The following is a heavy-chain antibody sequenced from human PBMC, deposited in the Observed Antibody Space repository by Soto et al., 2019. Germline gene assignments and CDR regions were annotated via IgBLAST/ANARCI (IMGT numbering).Heavy chain of an antibody. D-gene: IGHD3-10*01. V-gene: IGHV3-33*01. CDR3: ARGGYYYGSGSPDYYYYGMDV. J-gene: IGHJ6*02. CDR1: GFTFSSYG. CDR2: IWYDGSNK. Sequence: QVQLVESGGGVVQPGRSLSLSCAASGFTFSSYGMHWVRQAPGKGLEWVAVIWYDGSNKYYADSVKGRFTISRDNSKNTLYLQMNCLRAEDTAVYYCARGGYYYGSGSPDYYYYGMDVWGQGTTVTVSS.